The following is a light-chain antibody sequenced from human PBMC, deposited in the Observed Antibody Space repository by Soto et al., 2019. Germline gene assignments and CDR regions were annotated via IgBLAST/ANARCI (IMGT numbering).Light chain of an antibody. CDR1: SSDVGAYNY. CDR2: EVT. V-gene: IGLV2-8*01. CDR3: SAFATINPWV. J-gene: IGLJ3*02. Sequence: QSALTQPPSASGSPGQSVTISCTGTSSDVGAYNYVSWYQQHAGKAPKLVIYEVTKRPSGVPDRFSGSKSANTASLTVSGLHAVYGADYYRSAFATINPWVFGRGPQLTVL.